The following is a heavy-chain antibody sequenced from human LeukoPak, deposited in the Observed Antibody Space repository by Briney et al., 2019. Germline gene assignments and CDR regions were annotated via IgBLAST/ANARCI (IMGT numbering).Heavy chain of an antibody. Sequence: SRTLSLTCTVSGGSISSGSYYWSWIRQPAGKGLEWIGRIYTSGSTNYNPSLKSRVTMSVDTSKNQFSLKLSSVTAADTAVYYCARSSDSSGWYWVGYYGMDVWGQGTTVTVSS. CDR2: IYTSGST. V-gene: IGHV4-61*02. D-gene: IGHD6-19*01. CDR3: ARSSDSSGWYWVGYYGMDV. CDR1: GGSISSGSYY. J-gene: IGHJ6*02.